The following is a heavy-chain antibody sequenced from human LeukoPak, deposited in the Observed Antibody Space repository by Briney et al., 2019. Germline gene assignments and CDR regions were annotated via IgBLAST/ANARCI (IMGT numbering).Heavy chain of an antibody. J-gene: IGHJ4*02. Sequence: ASVKVSCKASGYTFTSYAMHWVRQASGQRLEWMGWINAGNGNTKYSQEFQGRVTITRDTSASTAYMELSSLRSEDMAVYYCARGREDGYSYGFGLDYWGQGTLVTVSS. CDR2: INAGNGNT. CDR3: ARGREDGYSYGFGLDY. V-gene: IGHV1-3*03. D-gene: IGHD5-18*01. CDR1: GYTFTSYA.